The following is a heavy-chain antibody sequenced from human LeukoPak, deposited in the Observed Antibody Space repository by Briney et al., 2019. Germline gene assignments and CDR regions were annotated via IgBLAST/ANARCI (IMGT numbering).Heavy chain of an antibody. J-gene: IGHJ4*02. D-gene: IGHD3-10*01. V-gene: IGHV4-39*01. CDR1: GGSISSSGYS. CDR3: ASLDLRQSYYVDY. Sequence: PSETLSLTCTVSGGSISSSGYSWGWIRQPPGKGLEWIGSIYYSGRTYYNPSLKSRVTISVDTSKNQFSLKLSSVTAADSAVYYCASLDLRQSYYVDYWGQGTLVTVSS. CDR2: IYYSGRT.